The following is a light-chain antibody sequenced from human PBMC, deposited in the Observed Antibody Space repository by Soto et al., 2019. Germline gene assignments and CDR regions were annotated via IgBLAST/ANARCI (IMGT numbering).Light chain of an antibody. CDR2: DAS. CDR1: QSAISN. Sequence: EIVMTQSPATLSVSPGERVTLSCRASQSAISNLAWYQQKPGQTPRLLIYDASTRATDIPARFSGSGSGTDFTLTISSLLSEDFAVYYCHRYYKWPLTFGGGTKVDIK. CDR3: HRYYKWPLT. J-gene: IGKJ4*01. V-gene: IGKV3-15*01.